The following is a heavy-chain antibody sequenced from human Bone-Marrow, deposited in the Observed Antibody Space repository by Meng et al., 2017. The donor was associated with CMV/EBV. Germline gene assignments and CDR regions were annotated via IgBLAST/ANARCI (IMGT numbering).Heavy chain of an antibody. CDR1: GYIFTSYC. J-gene: IGHJ4*02. CDR3: ARDRIRRDGPREVDY. V-gene: IGHV1-18*01. Sequence: VEVYRTASGYIFTSYCTSWERPAPGQGLEWMGWISAYNGNTNYAQKLQGRVTMTTDTSTSTAYMELRSLRSDDTAVYYCARDRIRRDGPREVDYWGQGTLVTVSS. CDR2: ISAYNGNT. D-gene: IGHD5-24*01.